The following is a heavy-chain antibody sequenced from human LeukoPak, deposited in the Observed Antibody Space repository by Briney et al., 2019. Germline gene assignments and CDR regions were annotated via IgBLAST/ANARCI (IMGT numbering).Heavy chain of an antibody. J-gene: IGHJ4*02. CDR3: ARSSVEVAAQIDY. D-gene: IGHD2-15*01. CDR2: IYPGDSDI. CDR1: GYNFTNFW. V-gene: IGHV5-51*01. Sequence: PGESLKISCKGSGYNFTNFWIGWVRQMPGKGLEWMGIIYPGDSDIRYSPSFQGQVTISADKSISTAYLQWSSLKASDTAIYYCARSSVEVAAQIDYWGQGTLVTVSS.